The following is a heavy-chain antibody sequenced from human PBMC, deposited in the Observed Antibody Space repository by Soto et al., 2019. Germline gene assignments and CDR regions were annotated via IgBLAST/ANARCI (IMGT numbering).Heavy chain of an antibody. J-gene: IGHJ4*02. CDR2: MYHSGST. CDR1: GGSITSGGNS. V-gene: IGHV4-30-2*01. CDR3: ARRYGSCSDY. D-gene: IGHD5-18*01. Sequence: PSETLSLTCAVSGGSITSGGNSWSWIRQPPGKGLEWIGYIGYMYHSGSTYYNPSLKSRVTISVDTSNNQFSLKLSSVTAADTAVYYCARRYGSCSDYWGQGTLVTVSS.